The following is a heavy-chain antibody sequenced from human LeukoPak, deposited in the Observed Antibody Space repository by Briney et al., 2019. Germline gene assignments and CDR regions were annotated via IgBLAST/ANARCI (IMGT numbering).Heavy chain of an antibody. CDR2: IRQDGSEK. V-gene: IGHV3-7*01. Sequence: QPGGSLRLSCVASGFIICSYWMSWVRQAPGKGLEWVANIRQDGSEKYYVDSVKGRLTISRDNAKNSLYLQMNNLTAADTAIYYCARAGYYGDDAFDLWGQGTRVTVSS. CDR3: ARAGYYGDDAFDL. CDR1: GFIICSYW. D-gene: IGHD2/OR15-2a*01. J-gene: IGHJ3*01.